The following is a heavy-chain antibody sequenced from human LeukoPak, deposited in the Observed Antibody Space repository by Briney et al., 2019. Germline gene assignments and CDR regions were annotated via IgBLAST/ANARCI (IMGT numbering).Heavy chain of an antibody. D-gene: IGHD3-9*01. CDR2: IYTSGST. J-gene: IGHJ4*02. CDR1: GGSISSGSYY. V-gene: IGHV4-61*02. Sequence: SETLSLTCNVSGGSISSGSYYWTWVRQPAGRGLEWIGRIYTSGSTNYNPSLKSRVTISVKTSKNQFSLKLRSVTAADTAVYYCARVTGYTIEDYFDYWGQGTLVTVSS. CDR3: ARVTGYTIEDYFDY.